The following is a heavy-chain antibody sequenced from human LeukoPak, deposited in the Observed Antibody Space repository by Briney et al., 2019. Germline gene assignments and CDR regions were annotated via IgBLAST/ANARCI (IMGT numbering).Heavy chain of an antibody. V-gene: IGHV4-38-2*02. CDR1: GYSISRGYH. CDR3: ARINFNPDY. CDR2: VHHSGAT. D-gene: IGHD1-14*01. Sequence: SETLSLTCSVSGYSISRGYHWAWVRQPPGKGLEWIGSVHHSGATYCNPSLNSRLTISADTSKNQFSLKMDSMTAADTAVYYCARINFNPDYWGQGTLVSVSS. J-gene: IGHJ4*02.